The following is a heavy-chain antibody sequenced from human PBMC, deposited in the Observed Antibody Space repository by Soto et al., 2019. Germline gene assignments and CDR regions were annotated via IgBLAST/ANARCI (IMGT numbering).Heavy chain of an antibody. J-gene: IGHJ6*02. D-gene: IGHD2-2*01. CDR1: GGSISSGDYY. CDR3: ARDTSSHCSSTSCLTYYCGMDV. CDR2: IYYSGST. Sequence: PSETLSLTCTVTGGSISSGDYYWSWIRQPPGKGLERIGYIYYSGSTYYNPSLKSRVTISVDTSKNQFSLKLSSVTAADTAVYYCARDTSSHCSSTSCLTYYCGMDVWGQGTTVTVSS. V-gene: IGHV4-30-4*01.